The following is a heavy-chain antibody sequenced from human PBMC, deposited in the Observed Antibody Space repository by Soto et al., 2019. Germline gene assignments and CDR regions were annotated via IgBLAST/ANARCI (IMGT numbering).Heavy chain of an antibody. J-gene: IGHJ4*02. CDR2: IKKDGSEK. D-gene: IGHD3-22*01. V-gene: IGHV3-7*01. CDR3: ARTVVVVVPDNFDH. Sequence: PGGSPRLSCAASGFTFSSYWMSWVRQAPGKGLEWVASIKKDGSEKYYVGSVKGRFTISRDSAKNSLYLQMDNLRGEDTAVYYCARTVVVVVPDNFDHWGQGTLVTVSS. CDR1: GFTFSSYW.